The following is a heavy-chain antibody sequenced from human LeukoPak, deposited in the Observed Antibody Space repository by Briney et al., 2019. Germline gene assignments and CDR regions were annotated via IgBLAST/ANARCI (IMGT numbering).Heavy chain of an antibody. J-gene: IGHJ4*02. CDR3: ARSSSILTIPTFDY. CDR1: GGSISNYY. D-gene: IGHD5-24*01. V-gene: IGHV4-59*01. Sequence: SVTLTLPCSVSGGSISNYYGSCLRQPPRKGLEGIGYIYSSGSTKYNSSPKSRVTISVQTSNNQFSLKLSSVTAADTAVYYCARSSSILTIPTFDYWSRGTLVTVSS. CDR2: IYSSGST.